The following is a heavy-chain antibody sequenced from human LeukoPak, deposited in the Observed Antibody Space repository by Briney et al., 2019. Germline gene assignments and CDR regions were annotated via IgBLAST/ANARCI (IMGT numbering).Heavy chain of an antibody. D-gene: IGHD4-17*01. Sequence: SGGSLRLSCAASGFTFSSYWMSWVRQAPGKGLEWVANIKQDGSEKYYVDSVKGRFTISRDNAKNSLYLQMNSLRAEDTAVYYCARAMWYGDIYFQHWGQGTLVTVSS. CDR3: ARAMWYGDIYFQH. CDR1: GFTFSSYW. CDR2: IKQDGSEK. V-gene: IGHV3-7*01. J-gene: IGHJ1*01.